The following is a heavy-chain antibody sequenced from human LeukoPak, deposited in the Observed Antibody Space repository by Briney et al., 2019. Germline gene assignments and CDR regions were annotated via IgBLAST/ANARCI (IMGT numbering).Heavy chain of an antibody. CDR3: ARECSGCSCYPGGFDY. Sequence: ASVKVSCKASGYTFTSYGISWVRQAPGQGLEWMGWISAYNGNTNYAQKLQGRVTMTTDTSTSTAYMELRSLRSDDTAVYYCARECSGCSCYPGGFDYWGQGTLVTVSS. CDR2: ISAYNGNT. CDR1: GYTFTSYG. J-gene: IGHJ4*02. V-gene: IGHV1-18*01. D-gene: IGHD2-15*01.